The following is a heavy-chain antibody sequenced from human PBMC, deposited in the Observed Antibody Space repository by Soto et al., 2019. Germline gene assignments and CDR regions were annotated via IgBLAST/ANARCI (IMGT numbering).Heavy chain of an antibody. CDR1: GGTFSSYT. D-gene: IGHD1-26*01. J-gene: IGHJ6*02. CDR3: ARLRDSDGMDV. Sequence: QVQLVQSGAEVKKAGSSVKVSCKASGGTFSSYTISWVRQAPGQGLEWMGRIIPILGIANYAQKFQGRVTITADKSTSTAYMELSSLRSEDTAVYYCARLRDSDGMDVWGQGTTVTVSS. V-gene: IGHV1-69*02. CDR2: IIPILGIA.